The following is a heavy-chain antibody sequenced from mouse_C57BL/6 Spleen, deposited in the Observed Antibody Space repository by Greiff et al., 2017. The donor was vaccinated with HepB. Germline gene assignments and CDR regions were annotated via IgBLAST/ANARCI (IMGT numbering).Heavy chain of an antibody. D-gene: IGHD2-4*01. V-gene: IGHV1-72*01. J-gene: IGHJ3*01. CDR1: GYTFTSYW. CDR3: ARRRGFPYDYEFAY. Sequence: QVQLQQPGAELVKPGASVKLSCKASGYTFTSYWMHWVKQRPGRGLEWIGRIDPNSGGTKYNEKFKSKATLTVDKPSSTAYMQLSSLTSEDSAVYYRARRRGFPYDYEFAYWGQGTLVTVSA. CDR2: IDPNSGGT.